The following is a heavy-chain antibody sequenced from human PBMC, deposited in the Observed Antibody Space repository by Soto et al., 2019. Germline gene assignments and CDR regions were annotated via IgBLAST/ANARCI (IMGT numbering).Heavy chain of an antibody. CDR1: GGSISSYY. J-gene: IGHJ3*02. Sequence: QVQLQESGPGLVKPSETLSLTCTVSGGSISSYYWSWIRQPPGKGLEWIGYIYYSGSTNYNPSLNTRVTLTVDTSKNQFSLKLTSVTAADTAVYYCARQPSIWGQGTMVTVSS. CDR3: ARQPSI. V-gene: IGHV4-59*08. CDR2: IYYSGST.